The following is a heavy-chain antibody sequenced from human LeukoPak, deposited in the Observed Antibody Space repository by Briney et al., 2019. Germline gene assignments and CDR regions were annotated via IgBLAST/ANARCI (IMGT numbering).Heavy chain of an antibody. CDR2: IYTSGST. J-gene: IGHJ4*02. CDR3: ARDSSRQVDY. V-gene: IGHV4-61*02. Sequence: SETLSLTCTVSGGSISSGSYYWSWIRQPAGKGLEWIGRIYTSGSTNYNPSLKSRVTISVDTSKNQFSLKLSSVTAADTAVYYCARDSSRQVDYWGQGTLVTVSS. CDR1: GGSISSGSYY.